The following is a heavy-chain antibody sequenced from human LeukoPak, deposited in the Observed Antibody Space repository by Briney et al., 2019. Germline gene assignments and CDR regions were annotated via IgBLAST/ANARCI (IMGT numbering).Heavy chain of an antibody. V-gene: IGHV4-39*01. Sequence: SETLSLTCTVSGGSISSSSDYWGRIRQPPGKGLEWIGAIYYSGIPYYNPSLKSRVTLSVDTSKNQFSLRLSFVTAADTAVYYCARHERVYYFVYWGQGTLVTVSS. D-gene: IGHD2-8*01. CDR2: IYYSGIP. CDR3: ARHERVYYFVY. J-gene: IGHJ4*02. CDR1: GGSISSSSDY.